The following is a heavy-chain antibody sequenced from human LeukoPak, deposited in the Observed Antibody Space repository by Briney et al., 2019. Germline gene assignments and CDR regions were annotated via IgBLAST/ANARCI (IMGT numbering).Heavy chain of an antibody. CDR3: ARGSRGVVVAVPYWYFDL. V-gene: IGHV4-34*01. CDR2: INHSGST. Sequence: SETLSLTCAVYGGSFSGYYWSWIRQLPGKGLEWIGEINHSGSTNYNPSLKSRVTISVDTSKDQFSLKLSSVTAADTAVYYCARGSRGVVVAVPYWYFDLWGRGTPVTVSS. J-gene: IGHJ2*01. D-gene: IGHD2-15*01. CDR1: GGSFSGYY.